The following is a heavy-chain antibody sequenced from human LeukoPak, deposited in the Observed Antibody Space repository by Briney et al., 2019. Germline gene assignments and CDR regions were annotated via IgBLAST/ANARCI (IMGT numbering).Heavy chain of an antibody. D-gene: IGHD1-1*01. V-gene: IGHV4-4*07. CDR2: IYTSGST. CDR1: GGSISSYY. CDR3: ARDIDWNDTGWFDP. J-gene: IGHJ5*02. Sequence: SETLSLTCTVSGGSISSYYWSWIRQPAGKGLEWIGRIYTSGSTNYNPSLKSRVTMSVDTSKNQFSLKLSSVTAADTAVYYCARDIDWNDTGWFDPWGQGTLVTVSS.